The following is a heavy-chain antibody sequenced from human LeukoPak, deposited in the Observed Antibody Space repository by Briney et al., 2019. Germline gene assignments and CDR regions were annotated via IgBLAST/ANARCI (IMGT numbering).Heavy chain of an antibody. D-gene: IGHD4-11*01. CDR3: ARHPLYSNYYFDY. V-gene: IGHV3-33*01. J-gene: IGHJ4*02. CDR2: IWYDGSNK. CDR1: GFTFSSYG. Sequence: GGSLRLSCAASGFTFSSYGMHWVRQAPGKGLEWVAVIWYDGSNKYYADSVKGRFTISRDNSKNTLYLQTNSLRTEDTAVYYCARHPLYSNYYFDYWGQGTLVTVSS.